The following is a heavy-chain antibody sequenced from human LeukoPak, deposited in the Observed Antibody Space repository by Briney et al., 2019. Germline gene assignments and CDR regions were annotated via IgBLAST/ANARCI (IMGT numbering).Heavy chain of an antibody. CDR3: ARGPSLTYGDYFFYY. CDR1: GYTFTGYY. D-gene: IGHD4-17*01. J-gene: IGHJ4*02. V-gene: IGHV1-2*02. CDR2: INPNSGGT. Sequence: GASVKVSCKASGYTFTGYYMHWVRQAPGQGLEWMGWINPNSGGTNYAQKFQGRVTMTRDTSISTAYMELSRLRSDDTAVYYCARGPSLTYGDYFFYYWGQGTLVTVSS.